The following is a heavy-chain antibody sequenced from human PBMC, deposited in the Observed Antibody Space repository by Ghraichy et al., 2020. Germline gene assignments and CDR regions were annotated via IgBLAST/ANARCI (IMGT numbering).Heavy chain of an antibody. J-gene: IGHJ6*02. CDR2: ISSNGGST. V-gene: IGHV3-64D*06. Sequence: GESLNISCSASGFTFSSYAMHWVRQAPGKGLEYVSAISSNGGSTYYADSVKGRFTISRDNSKNTLYLQMSSLRAEDTAVYYCVKDFTMVRSGRDVWGQGTTVTVSS. CDR3: VKDFTMVRSGRDV. CDR1: GFTFSSYA. D-gene: IGHD3-10*01.